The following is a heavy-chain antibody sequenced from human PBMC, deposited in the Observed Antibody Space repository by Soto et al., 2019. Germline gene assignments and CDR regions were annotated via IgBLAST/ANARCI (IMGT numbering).Heavy chain of an antibody. J-gene: IGHJ6*02. Sequence: GESLKISCKGSGYSFTSYWIGWVRQMPGKGLEWMGIIYPGDSDTRYSPSFQGQVTISADKSISTAYLQWSSLKASDTAMYPCARVGSTTYYYYGMDVWGQGTTVTVSS. D-gene: IGHD4-17*01. CDR2: IYPGDSDT. CDR1: GYSFTSYW. V-gene: IGHV5-51*01. CDR3: ARVGSTTYYYYGMDV.